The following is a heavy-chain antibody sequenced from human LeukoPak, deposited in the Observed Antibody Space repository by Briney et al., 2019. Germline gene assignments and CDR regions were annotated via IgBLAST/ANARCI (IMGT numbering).Heavy chain of an antibody. J-gene: IGHJ4*02. CDR1: GFTFTNCW. D-gene: IGHD6-19*01. CDR3: ARGGVGCFDF. Sequence: PGGSLRLSCATSGFTFTNCWIHWVRQAPGKGLVCVSHIHSDGITSSYADSVKGRFTISRDNAKNTVSLQMNSLGAEDTAVYYCARGGVGCFDFWGQGALVTVSS. V-gene: IGHV3-74*01. CDR2: IHSDGITS.